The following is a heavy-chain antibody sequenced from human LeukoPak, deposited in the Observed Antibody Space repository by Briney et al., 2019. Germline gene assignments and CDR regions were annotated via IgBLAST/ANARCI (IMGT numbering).Heavy chain of an antibody. CDR2: IRYDGSNK. Sequence: GGSLRLSCAASGFTFSSYGMHWVRQAPGKGLEWVAFIRYDGSNKYYADSVKGRFTISRDNSKNTLYLQMNSLRAEDTAVYYCARDGLKQLFGYYYYMDVWGKGTTVTVSS. CDR1: GFTFSSYG. CDR3: ARDGLKQLFGYYYYMDV. J-gene: IGHJ6*03. D-gene: IGHD3/OR15-3a*01. V-gene: IGHV3-30*02.